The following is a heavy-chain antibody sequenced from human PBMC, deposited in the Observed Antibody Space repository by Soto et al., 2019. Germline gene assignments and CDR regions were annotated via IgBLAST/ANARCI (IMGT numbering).Heavy chain of an antibody. V-gene: IGHV4-61*01. CDR2: IYYSGST. Sequence: SETLSLTCTVSGGSVSSGSYYWSWIRQPLGKGLEWIGYIYYSGSTNYNPSLKSRVTISVDTSKNQFSLKLSSVTAADTAVYYCARETVSDGYSYGWYWFDPWGQGTLVTVSS. CDR1: GGSVSSGSYY. J-gene: IGHJ5*02. CDR3: ARETVSDGYSYGWYWFDP. D-gene: IGHD5-18*01.